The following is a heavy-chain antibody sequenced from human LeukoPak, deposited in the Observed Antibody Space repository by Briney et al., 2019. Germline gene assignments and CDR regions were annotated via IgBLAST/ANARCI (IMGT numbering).Heavy chain of an antibody. CDR3: VNLGYSD. CDR2: IKNDGSDK. Sequence: GGSLRLSCEASGFSFSAAWMTWVRQASGKGLEWVATIKNDGSDKYYVDSVKGRFTLSRDNAKNSVYLQMNSLRVEDTAVYYCVNLGYSDGGQGTLVTVSS. J-gene: IGHJ4*02. D-gene: IGHD5-12*01. CDR1: GFSFSAAW. V-gene: IGHV3-7*01.